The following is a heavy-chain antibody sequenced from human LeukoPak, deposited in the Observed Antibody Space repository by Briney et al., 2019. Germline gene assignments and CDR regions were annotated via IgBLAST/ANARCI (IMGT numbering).Heavy chain of an antibody. Sequence: ASVKVSCKASGYTFSFYGISWVRQAPGQGLEWMGWISADNANTDYAQRLQGRVTMTTDTSTSTAYLELRSLRSDDTAIYYCARPWRKGYYYGMDVWGQGTTVTVSS. CDR2: ISADNANT. J-gene: IGHJ6*02. CDR3: ARPWRKGYYYGMDV. V-gene: IGHV1-18*01. CDR1: GYTFSFYG.